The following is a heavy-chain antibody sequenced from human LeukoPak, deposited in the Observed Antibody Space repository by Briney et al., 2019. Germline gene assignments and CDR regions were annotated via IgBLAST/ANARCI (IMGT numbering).Heavy chain of an antibody. V-gene: IGHV4-59*12. CDR1: GGSISSYY. J-gene: IGHJ5*02. CDR2: IYYSGST. CDR3: ARKSITMVRGDTTNWFDP. Sequence: SETLSLTCTVSGGSISSYYWSWIRQPPGKGLEWIGYIYYSGSTNYNPSLKSRVTISVDTSKNQFSLKLSSVTAADTAVYYCARKSITMVRGDTTNWFDPWGQGTLVTVSS. D-gene: IGHD3-10*01.